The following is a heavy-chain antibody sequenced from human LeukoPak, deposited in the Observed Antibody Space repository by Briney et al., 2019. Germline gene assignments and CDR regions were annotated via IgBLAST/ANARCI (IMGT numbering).Heavy chain of an antibody. Sequence: SQTLSLTCALSGDSFSSSSVTWNWIRQSPSRGLEWLGRTYYGSTWYNDYAVSVRGRITVNPDTSKNQFSLHLNSVTPEDTAVYYCARRLTQYDCFDPWGQGILVTVSS. CDR2: TYYGSTWYN. CDR3: ARRLTQYDCFDP. CDR1: GDSFSSSSVT. J-gene: IGHJ5*02. D-gene: IGHD2-2*01. V-gene: IGHV6-1*01.